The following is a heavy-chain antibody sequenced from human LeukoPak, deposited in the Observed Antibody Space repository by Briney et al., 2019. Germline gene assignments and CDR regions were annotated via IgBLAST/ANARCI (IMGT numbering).Heavy chain of an antibody. CDR3: ARRAAAAGTPFDY. CDR1: GGSFSGYY. D-gene: IGHD6-13*01. J-gene: IGHJ4*02. Sequence: KPSETLSLTCAVYGGSFSGYYWSWIRQPPGKGLEWIGEINHSGSTNYNPSLKSRVTISVDKSKNQFSLKLSSVTAADTAVYYCARRAAAAGTPFDYWGQGTLVTVSS. CDR2: INHSGST. V-gene: IGHV4-34*01.